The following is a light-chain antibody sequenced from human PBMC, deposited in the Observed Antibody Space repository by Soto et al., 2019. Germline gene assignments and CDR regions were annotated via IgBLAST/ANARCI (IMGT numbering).Light chain of an antibody. Sequence: SYELTQPPSVSVSPGQTASITCSGDKLGDKYAYWYQQKPGQSPVLVIYQDNKRPSGIPERFSGSNSGNTATLTISETPAMDEADYYCQAWDSSTVVFGGGTKVTVL. J-gene: IGLJ2*01. CDR1: KLGDKY. CDR2: QDN. CDR3: QAWDSSTVV. V-gene: IGLV3-1*01.